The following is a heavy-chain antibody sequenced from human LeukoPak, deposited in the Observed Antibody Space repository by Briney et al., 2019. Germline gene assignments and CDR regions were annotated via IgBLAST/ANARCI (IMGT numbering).Heavy chain of an antibody. V-gene: IGHV4-59*12. CDR2: IYYSGST. CDR3: ARACRPSSSTSCYGDAFDI. Sequence: PSETLSLTCTVSGGSISSYYWSWIRQPPGKGLEWIGYIYYSGSTNYNPSLKSRVTMSVDTSKNQFSLKLSSVTAADTAVYYCARACRPSSSTSCYGDAFDIWGQGTMVTVSS. D-gene: IGHD2-2*01. J-gene: IGHJ3*02. CDR1: GGSISSYY.